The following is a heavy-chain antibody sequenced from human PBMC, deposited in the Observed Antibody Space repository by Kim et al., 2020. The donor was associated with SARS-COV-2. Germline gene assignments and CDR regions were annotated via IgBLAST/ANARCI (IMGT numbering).Heavy chain of an antibody. CDR1: GYTFTSYA. CDR3: ARDTWLVLGDGFDY. V-gene: IGHV1-3*01. CDR2: INAGNGNT. J-gene: IGHJ4*02. D-gene: IGHD6-19*01. Sequence: ASVKVSCKASGYTFTSYAMHWVRQAPGQRLEWMGWINAGNGNTKYSQKFQGRVTITRDTSASTAYMELSSLRSEDTAVYYCARDTWLVLGDGFDYWGQGTLVTVSS.